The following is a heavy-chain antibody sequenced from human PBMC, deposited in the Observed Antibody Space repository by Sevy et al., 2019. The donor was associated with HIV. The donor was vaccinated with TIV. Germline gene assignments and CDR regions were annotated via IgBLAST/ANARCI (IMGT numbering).Heavy chain of an antibody. CDR3: ARESEYSSPEYYYYGMDV. CDR1: GLTFSDYY. Sequence: GGSLRLSCAASGLTFSDYYMSWIRQAPGKGLEWVSYISSSSSYTNYADSVKGRFTISRDNAKNSLYLQMNSLRAEDTAVYYCARESEYSSPEYYYYGMDVWGQGTTVTVSS. D-gene: IGHD6-6*01. CDR2: ISSSSSYT. V-gene: IGHV3-11*06. J-gene: IGHJ6*02.